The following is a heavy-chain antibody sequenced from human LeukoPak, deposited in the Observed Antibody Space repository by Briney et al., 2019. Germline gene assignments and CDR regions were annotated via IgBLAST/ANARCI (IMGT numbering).Heavy chain of an antibody. J-gene: IGHJ4*02. CDR3: ARIGMRSARFDY. CDR1: GCSISSGSYY. Sequence: PSETLSLTCTVSGCSISSGSYYWSWIRQPAGKGREWIGRIYTSGSTNYNPSLKSRVTISIDTSKNTFYLKLSSVTAADTAVYYCARIGMRSARFDYWGQGTLVTVSS. V-gene: IGHV4-61*02. CDR2: IYTSGST. D-gene: IGHD3-3*01.